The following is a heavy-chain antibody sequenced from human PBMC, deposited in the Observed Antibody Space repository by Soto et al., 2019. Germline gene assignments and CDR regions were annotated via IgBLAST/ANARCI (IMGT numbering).Heavy chain of an antibody. V-gene: IGHV3-11*06. CDR1: GFTFSDHY. CDR3: ARGHHSLDV. J-gene: IGHJ6*02. CDR2: INPSGTNT. Sequence: QVQLVESGGGLAKPGGSLRLSCAASGFTFSDHYMSWIRQSPGKGLEWISYINPSGTNTDYANSVKGRFTISRDNAENSLYLQMNSLRVDDTALYYCARGHHSLDVWGQGATVTVSS. D-gene: IGHD4-4*01.